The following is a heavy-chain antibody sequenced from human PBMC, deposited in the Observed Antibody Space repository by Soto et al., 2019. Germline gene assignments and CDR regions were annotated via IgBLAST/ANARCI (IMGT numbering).Heavy chain of an antibody. CDR3: ARQHMMSYYFDS. V-gene: IGHV3-33*01. D-gene: IGHD3-16*01. CDR2: IWYDGSYE. Sequence: QVQLAVSGGGVVQPGRSLRLSCAASGFSFNNHGMRWVRQAPGKGLEWVAVIWYDGSYEYYADSVKGRFTISRDNSKNTLYLQMNSLRAEDTALYYCARQHMMSYYFDSWGQGTLVTVSS. CDR1: GFSFNNHG. J-gene: IGHJ4*02.